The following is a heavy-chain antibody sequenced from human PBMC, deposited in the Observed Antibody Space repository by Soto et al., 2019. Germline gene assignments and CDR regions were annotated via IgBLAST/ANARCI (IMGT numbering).Heavy chain of an antibody. Sequence: ASVKVSCKASGYTFTSYDINWVRQATGQGLEWMGWMNPNSGNTGYAQKFQGRVTMTRNTSISTAYMELSSLRSEDTAVYYCARGNDYGDSSYYYDSGMDVWGKGTTVTVSS. J-gene: IGHJ6*03. CDR1: GYTFTSYD. V-gene: IGHV1-8*01. CDR2: MNPNSGNT. CDR3: ARGNDYGDSSYYYDSGMDV. D-gene: IGHD4-17*01.